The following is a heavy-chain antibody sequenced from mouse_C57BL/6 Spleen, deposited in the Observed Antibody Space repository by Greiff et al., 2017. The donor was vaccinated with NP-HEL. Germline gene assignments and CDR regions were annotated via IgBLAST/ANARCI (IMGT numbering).Heavy chain of an antibody. V-gene: IGHV3-1*01. CDR3: AREGDGYFFMDY. J-gene: IGHJ4*01. D-gene: IGHD2-3*01. CDR2: ISYSGST. CDR1: GYSITSGYD. Sequence: EVHLVESGPGMVKPSQSLSLTCTVTGYSITSGYDWHWIRHFPGNKLEWMGYISYSGSTNYNPSLKSRISITHDTSKNHFFLKLNSVTTEDTATYYCAREGDGYFFMDYWGQGTSVTVSS.